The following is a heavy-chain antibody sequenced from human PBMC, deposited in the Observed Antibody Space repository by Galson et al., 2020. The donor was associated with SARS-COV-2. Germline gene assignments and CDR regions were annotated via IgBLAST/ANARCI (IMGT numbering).Heavy chain of an antibody. V-gene: IGHV3-15*01. CDR2: IKSRPDGETT. CDR1: GSTFSHAW. CDR3: TTGPRFLSSMKEPPLKV. Sequence: GESLKISCADSGSTFSHAWMTWVRLAPGKGLEWVGRIKSRPDGETTDYATAVRGRFTISRDDSKDILYLDMSSLKTEDTAVYYCTTGPRFLSSMKEPPLKVWGQGTMVTVSS. D-gene: IGHD3-22*01. J-gene: IGHJ3*01.